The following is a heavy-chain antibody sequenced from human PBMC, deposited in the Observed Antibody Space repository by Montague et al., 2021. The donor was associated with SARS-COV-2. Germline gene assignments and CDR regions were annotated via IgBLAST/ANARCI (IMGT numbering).Heavy chain of an antibody. CDR2: IYYSGST. J-gene: IGHJ3*02. V-gene: IGHV4-31*03. CDR1: GGSISSGDYY. D-gene: IGHD3-22*01. CDR3: ARARITMIVVVNAFDI. Sequence: TLSLTCTVSGGSISSGDYYWNWIRQHPGKGLEWIGYIYYSGSTYYNPSLKSRVTISVDTSKNQFSLKLSCVTAADTAVYYCARARITMIVVVNAFDIWGQGTMVTVSS.